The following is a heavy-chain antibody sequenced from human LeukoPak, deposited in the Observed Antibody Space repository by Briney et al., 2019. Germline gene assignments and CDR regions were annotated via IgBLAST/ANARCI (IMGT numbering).Heavy chain of an antibody. D-gene: IGHD3-10*01. V-gene: IGHV4-34*01. J-gene: IGHJ4*02. CDR1: GGSFSGYY. CDR2: INHSGST. Sequence: PSETLSLTCAVYGGSFSGYYWSWIRRPPGKGLEWIGEINHSGSTNYNPSLKSRVTISVDTSKNQFSLKLSSVTAADTAVYYCARGHGVHLYWGQGTLVTVSS. CDR3: ARGHGVHLY.